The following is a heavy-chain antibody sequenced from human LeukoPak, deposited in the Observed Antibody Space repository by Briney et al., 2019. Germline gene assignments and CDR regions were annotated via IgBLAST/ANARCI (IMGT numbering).Heavy chain of an antibody. CDR1: GGSVSSRSSF. Sequence: PSETLSLTCTVSGGSVSSRSSFWAWIRQPPGKGLVWIASMSYSGTSHYSPSLKSRVTISVDTSNNHFSLRLNSVTAADTAVYFCATDTMTTGWFDPWGQGTLVTVSS. D-gene: IGHD3-3*01. V-gene: IGHV4-39*07. CDR2: MSYSGTS. CDR3: ATDTMTTGWFDP. J-gene: IGHJ5*02.